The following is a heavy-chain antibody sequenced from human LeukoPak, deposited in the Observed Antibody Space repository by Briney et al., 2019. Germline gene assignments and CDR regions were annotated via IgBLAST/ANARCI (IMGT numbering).Heavy chain of an antibody. CDR3: VRDNRSYNFDY. D-gene: IGHD1-26*01. Sequence: GGSLRLSCAASGFTFSRYWMHWVRQAPGQGLVWVSCIKSDGSSTSIADSAKGRFTISRDNAKNTVYLQMNSLRAEDTAVYYCVRDNRSYNFDYWGQGTLVTVSS. CDR1: GFTFSRYW. J-gene: IGHJ4*02. V-gene: IGHV3-74*01. CDR2: IKSDGSST.